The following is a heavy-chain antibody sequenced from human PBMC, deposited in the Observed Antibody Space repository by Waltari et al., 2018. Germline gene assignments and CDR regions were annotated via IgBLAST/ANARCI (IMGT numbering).Heavy chain of an antibody. V-gene: IGHV3-30-3*01. Sequence: QVQLVESGGGVVQPGRSLRLSCAASGFTFSSYAMHWVRQAPGKGLEWVAVISYDGSNKYYADSVKGRFTISRDNSKNKLYLQMNSLRAEDTAVYYCAREVGIVATMARGLRAFDIWGQGTMVTVSS. D-gene: IGHD5-12*01. CDR2: ISYDGSNK. CDR1: GFTFSSYA. CDR3: AREVGIVATMARGLRAFDI. J-gene: IGHJ3*02.